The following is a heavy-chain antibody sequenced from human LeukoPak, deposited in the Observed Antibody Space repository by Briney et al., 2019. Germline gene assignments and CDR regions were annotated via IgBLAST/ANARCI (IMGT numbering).Heavy chain of an antibody. D-gene: IGHD3-3*01. V-gene: IGHV5-51*01. J-gene: IGHJ4*02. Sequence: GESLKVSCKGSGYIFTNYWIGWARQMPGRGLEWMGIIYPGDSDTRYNPSFQGQVTISADKSIRTAYLQWSSLKASDTAMYYCARRHDFWSGYPDWWGQGTLVTVSS. CDR1: GYIFTNYW. CDR3: ARRHDFWSGYPDW. CDR2: IYPGDSDT.